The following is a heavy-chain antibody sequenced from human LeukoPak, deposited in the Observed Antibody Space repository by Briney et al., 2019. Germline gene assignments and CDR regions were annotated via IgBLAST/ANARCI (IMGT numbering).Heavy chain of an antibody. CDR3: ARGLGAFVVVPAALDY. CDR2: ISYDGSNK. Sequence: GGSLRLSCAASGFTFSSYGMHWVRQAPGKGLEWVAVISYDGSNKYYADSVKGRFTISRDNSKNTLYLQMNSLRAEDTAVYYCARGLGAFVVVPAALDYWGQGTLVTVSS. CDR1: GFTFSSYG. D-gene: IGHD2-2*01. J-gene: IGHJ4*02. V-gene: IGHV3-30*03.